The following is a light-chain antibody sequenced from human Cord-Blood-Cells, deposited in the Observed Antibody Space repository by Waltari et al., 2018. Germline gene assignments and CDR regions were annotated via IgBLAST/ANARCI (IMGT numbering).Light chain of an antibody. Sequence: QSALTQPASVSGSPGQSITISCTGTSSDVGGHHYVSWYQQHPGKAPKLMIYDVSKRPSGVSNRFSGSKSGNTASLTISGLQAEDEADYYCSSYTSSSTYVFGTGTKVTVL. J-gene: IGLJ1*01. CDR1: SSDVGGHHY. CDR2: DVS. V-gene: IGLV2-14*01. CDR3: SSYTSSSTYV.